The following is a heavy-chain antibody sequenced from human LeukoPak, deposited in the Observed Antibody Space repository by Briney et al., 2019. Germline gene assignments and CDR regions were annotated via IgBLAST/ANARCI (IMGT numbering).Heavy chain of an antibody. CDR2: INPKNGGT. CDR1: GYTFTGYY. CDR3: ARDSRVTNGDY. Sequence: ASVKVSCKASGYTFTGYYMHWVRQAPGQGLEWMGLINPKNGGTSYAQKFQGRVTMTRDTSITTAYMELSSLRSDATAVYYCARDSRVTNGDYWGQGTLVTVSS. V-gene: IGHV1-2*02. D-gene: IGHD3-10*01. J-gene: IGHJ4*02.